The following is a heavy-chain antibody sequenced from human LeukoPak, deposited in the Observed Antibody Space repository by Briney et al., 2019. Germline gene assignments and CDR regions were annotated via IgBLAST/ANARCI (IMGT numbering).Heavy chain of an antibody. J-gene: IGHJ5*02. CDR1: GFTFSSHW. V-gene: IGHV3-74*01. Sequence: GGSLRLSCAASGFTFSSHWMHWVRQAPGKGLMYISRNNGDGSTTNYADVVKGRFTMSRDNVKNTLYLQMNSLRVEDTAVYYCARDPRNVGLAPWGQGTLVTVSS. D-gene: IGHD2-15*01. CDR2: NNGDGSTT. CDR3: ARDPRNVGLAP.